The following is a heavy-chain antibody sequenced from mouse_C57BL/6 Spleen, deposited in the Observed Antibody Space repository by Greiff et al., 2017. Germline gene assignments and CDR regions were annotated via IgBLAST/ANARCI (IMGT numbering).Heavy chain of an antibody. Sequence: QVQLQQSGPELVKPGASVKISCKASGYAFSSSWMNWVKQRPGKGLEWIGRIYPGDGDTNYNGKFKGKATLTADKSSSTAYMQLSSLTSEDSAVYFCAIQLGYYFDYWGKGTTLTVSS. V-gene: IGHV1-82*01. J-gene: IGHJ2*01. D-gene: IGHD3-3*01. CDR2: IYPGDGDT. CDR3: AIQLGYYFDY. CDR1: GYAFSSSW.